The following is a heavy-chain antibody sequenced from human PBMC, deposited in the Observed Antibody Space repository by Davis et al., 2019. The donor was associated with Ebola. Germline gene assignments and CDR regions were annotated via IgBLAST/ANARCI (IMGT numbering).Heavy chain of an antibody. CDR3: AKDGLQLWLRPIYFDY. Sequence: PGGSLRLSCAASGFTFSSYSMNWVRQAPGKGLELVSSISSSSSYIYYADSVKGRFTISRDNAKNSLYLQMNSLRAEDTAVYYCAKDGLQLWLRPIYFDYWGQGTLVTVSS. J-gene: IGHJ4*02. CDR2: ISSSSSYI. D-gene: IGHD5-18*01. CDR1: GFTFSSYS. V-gene: IGHV3-21*04.